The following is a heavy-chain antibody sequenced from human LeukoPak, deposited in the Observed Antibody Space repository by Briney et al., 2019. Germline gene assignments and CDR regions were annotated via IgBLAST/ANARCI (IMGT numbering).Heavy chain of an antibody. CDR3: ARQDYGGNCDY. CDR2: IYYSGST. V-gene: IGHV4-59*01. D-gene: IGHD4-23*01. J-gene: IGHJ4*02. CDR1: GGSISSYY. Sequence: PSETLSLTCTVSGGSISSYYWSWIRQPPGKGLEWIGYIYYSGSTNYNPSLKSRVTISVDTPKNQFSLKLSSVTAAVTAVYYCARQDYGGNCDYWGQGTLVTVSS.